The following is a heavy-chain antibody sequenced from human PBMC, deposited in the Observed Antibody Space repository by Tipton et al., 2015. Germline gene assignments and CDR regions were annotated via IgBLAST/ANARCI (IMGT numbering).Heavy chain of an antibody. V-gene: IGHV4-59*01. Sequence: TLSLTCTVSGDSISSYYWSWIRQPPGKGLEWIGYIYYSGSTNYNPFLKSRVTISLDTSKNQFSLKLSSVIAADTAVYYCARLHGWVDYWGQGTLVTVSS. J-gene: IGHJ4*02. CDR1: GDSISSYY. CDR3: ARLHGWVDY. CDR2: IYYSGST. D-gene: IGHD6-19*01.